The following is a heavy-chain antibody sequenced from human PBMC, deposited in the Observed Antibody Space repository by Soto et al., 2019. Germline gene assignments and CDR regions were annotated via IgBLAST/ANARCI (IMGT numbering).Heavy chain of an antibody. Sequence: EVQLVESGGGLVQPGGSLRLSCAASGFTFSSYWMSWVRQAPGKGLEWVANIKQDGSEKYYVDSVKDRFTISRDNAENTVYLQMKSLRAEDAAVEYGVVPGRPSSAEYFQHWGQGTLVSVSS. CDR3: VVPGRPSSAEYFQH. J-gene: IGHJ1*01. CDR1: GFTFSSYW. V-gene: IGHV3-7*01. D-gene: IGHD2-21*02. CDR2: IKQDGSEK.